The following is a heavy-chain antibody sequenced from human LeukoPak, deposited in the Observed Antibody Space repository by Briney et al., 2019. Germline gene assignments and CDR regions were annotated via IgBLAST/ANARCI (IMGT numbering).Heavy chain of an antibody. CDR2: VSNSGGST. Sequence: GGSLRLSCAASGFTFTSSAMTWVRQAPGKGLEWVSAVSNSGGSTYYADSVKGRFTIARDNSKNTLHLQMTSLKAEDTAVYYCAKGGLSYFAYWGQGTLVTVS. CDR3: AKGGLSYFAY. CDR1: GFTFTSSA. J-gene: IGHJ4*02. V-gene: IGHV3-23*01.